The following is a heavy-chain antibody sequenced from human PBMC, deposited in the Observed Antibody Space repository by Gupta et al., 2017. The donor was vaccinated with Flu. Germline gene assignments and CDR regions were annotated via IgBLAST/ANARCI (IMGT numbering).Heavy chain of an antibody. V-gene: IGHV3-23*01. CDR3: AKGRNYYDSY. Sequence: VQLLESWGGLVHPGGSLKLSCIAPGYTFSPYSMPWVRRAPGKGRAWVETISGSGSLTYHADSVKGRFTISRENSNNTLLLQMNSLRVEDTAVYYCAKGRNYYDSYWGQGTLVTVSS. CDR2: ISGSGSLT. J-gene: IGHJ4*02. D-gene: IGHD3-22*01. CDR1: GYTFSPYS.